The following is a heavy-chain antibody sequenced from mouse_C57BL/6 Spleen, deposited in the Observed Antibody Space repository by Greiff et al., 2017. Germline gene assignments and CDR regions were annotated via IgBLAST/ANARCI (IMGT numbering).Heavy chain of an antibody. CDR1: GFSLTSYG. J-gene: IGHJ2*01. CDR2: IWSGGST. V-gene: IGHV2-2*01. D-gene: IGHD3-1*01. Sequence: QVHVKQSGPGLVQPSQSLSITCTVSGFSLTSYGVHWVRQSPGKGLEWLGVIWSGGSTDYNAAFISRLSISKDNSKSQVFFKMNSLQADDTAIYDYASSGSLPYYFDYWGQGTTLTVSS. CDR3: ASSGSLPYYFDY.